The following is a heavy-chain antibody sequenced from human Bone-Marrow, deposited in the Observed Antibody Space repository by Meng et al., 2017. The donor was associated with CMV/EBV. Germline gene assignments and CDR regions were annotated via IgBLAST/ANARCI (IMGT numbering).Heavy chain of an antibody. CDR1: GFAFSRYW. V-gene: IGHV3-7*01. D-gene: IGHD3-10*01. CDR2: IRDDGSEA. J-gene: IGHJ6*02. Sequence: GESLKISCAASGFAFSRYWMSWVRQAPGKGLQLLGEIRDDGSEAYYVGSVQGRFTMSRDNAKNSMYLQMNTMRAEDTAVYYCAITMARGIISFYYFGMDVWGQGTTVTVSS. CDR3: AITMARGIISFYYFGMDV.